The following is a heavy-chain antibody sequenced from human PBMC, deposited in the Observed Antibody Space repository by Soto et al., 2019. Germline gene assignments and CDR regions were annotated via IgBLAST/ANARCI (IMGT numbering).Heavy chain of an antibody. CDR3: SRRPPMIPVGEVIAPRFDY. Sequence: QVQLQQWGAGLLKPSETLSLTCAVYGGSFSGYYWSWIRQPPGKGLEWIGEINHSGSTHYNPSLKSRVTISVDTAKNQFSLKLSSVTAADTSVYYCSRRPPMIPVGEVIAPRFDYWAQGTLVTVSS. D-gene: IGHD3-16*02. V-gene: IGHV4-34*01. J-gene: IGHJ4*02. CDR2: INHSGST. CDR1: GGSFSGYY.